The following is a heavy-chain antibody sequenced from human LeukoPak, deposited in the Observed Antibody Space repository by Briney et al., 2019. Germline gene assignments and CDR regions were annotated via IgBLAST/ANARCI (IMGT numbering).Heavy chain of an antibody. CDR3: ARVRKDIQSMVRGQNYYYYYMDV. Sequence: GGSLRLSCAASGFTFFIYGMTWVRQAPGKGLEWVSTISGTGDNTYYADSVKGRFTISRDNAKNSLYLQMNSLRAEDTAVYYCARVRKDIQSMVRGQNYYYYYMDVWGKGTTVTISS. D-gene: IGHD3-10*01. V-gene: IGHV3-21*06. CDR1: GFTFFIYG. CDR2: ISGTGDNT. J-gene: IGHJ6*03.